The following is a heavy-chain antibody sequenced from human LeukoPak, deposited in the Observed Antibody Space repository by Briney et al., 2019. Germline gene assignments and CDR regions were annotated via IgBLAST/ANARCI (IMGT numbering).Heavy chain of an antibody. Sequence: GGSLRLSCAGSGFAFSSYWIHWVRQAPGKGLVWVSRINSDGSSTNYADSVKGRFTISRDNAKNTLYLQMNSLRAEDTAVYYCVRFTVNYEDYWGQGTLVTVSP. CDR3: VRFTVNYEDY. CDR2: INSDGSST. D-gene: IGHD3-3*01. J-gene: IGHJ4*02. V-gene: IGHV3-74*01. CDR1: GFAFSSYW.